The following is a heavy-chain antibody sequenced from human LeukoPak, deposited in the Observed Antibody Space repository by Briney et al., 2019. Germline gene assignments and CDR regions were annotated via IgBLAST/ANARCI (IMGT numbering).Heavy chain of an antibody. CDR3: AREAVAGTL. V-gene: IGHV4-39*07. CDR1: GGSISSSSYY. CDR2: IYYSGST. J-gene: IGHJ4*02. D-gene: IGHD6-19*01. Sequence: SETLSLTCTVSGGSISSSSYYWGWIRQPPGKGLEWIGSIYYSGSTYYNPSLKSRVTISVDTSKNQFSLKLSSVTAADTAVYYCAREAVAGTLWGQGTLVTVSS.